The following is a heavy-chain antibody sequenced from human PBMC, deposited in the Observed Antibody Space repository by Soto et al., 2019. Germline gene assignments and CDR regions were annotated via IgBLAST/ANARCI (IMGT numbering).Heavy chain of an antibody. V-gene: IGHV4-38-2*01. CDR1: GYSISSGYY. D-gene: IGHD2-2*01. J-gene: IGHJ5*02. CDR2: IYHSGST. CDR3: ARHFPYCSSSSCQGSFDP. Sequence: SETLYLTGAVSGYSISSGYYWGCIRQPPGKGLEWIGSIYHSGSTYYNPSLKSRVTISVDTSNNQFSLKLSSVTAADTAVYYCARHFPYCSSSSCQGSFDPWGQGTLVTVS.